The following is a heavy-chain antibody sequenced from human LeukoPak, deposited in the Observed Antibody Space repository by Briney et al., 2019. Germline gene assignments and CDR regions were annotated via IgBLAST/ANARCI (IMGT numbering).Heavy chain of an antibody. CDR1: GFTFSNYW. D-gene: IGHD6-6*01. CDR3: ARIGYSSSSMDY. Sequence: GGSLRLSCAASGFTFSNYWMSWVRQAPGKGLEWVANINQDGSVKYYVDSVKGRFTISRDNAKNSLYLRVNSLRAEDAAIYYCARIGYSSSSMDYWGQGTLVTVSS. CDR2: INQDGSVK. J-gene: IGHJ4*02. V-gene: IGHV3-7*01.